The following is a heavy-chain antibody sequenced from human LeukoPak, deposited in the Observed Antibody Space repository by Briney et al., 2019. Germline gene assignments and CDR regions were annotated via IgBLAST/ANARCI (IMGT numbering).Heavy chain of an antibody. J-gene: IGHJ5*02. Sequence: PGRSLRLSCAASGFTFSTYAMHWVRQAPGKGLEWVAVISYDGSNKYYADSVKGRFTISRDNSKNTLYLQMNTLRAEDTAVYYCAKDVSWNWFDPWGQGTLATVSS. CDR2: ISYDGSNK. CDR3: AKDVSWNWFDP. CDR1: GFTFSTYA. V-gene: IGHV3-30*18.